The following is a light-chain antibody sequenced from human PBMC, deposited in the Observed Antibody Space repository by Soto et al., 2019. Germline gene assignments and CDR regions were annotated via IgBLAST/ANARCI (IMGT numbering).Light chain of an antibody. CDR2: KAS. J-gene: IGKJ5*01. CDR3: LQHNAYPIT. Sequence: DIQMTQSPSTLSGSVGYIVTITFRASHTISSWLAWYQQKPGKAPKLLIYKASTLKSGVPSRLSGSGSGTEFTLTISSLQPDDFATYYCLQHNAYPITFGQGTRLEIK. V-gene: IGKV1-5*03. CDR1: HTISSW.